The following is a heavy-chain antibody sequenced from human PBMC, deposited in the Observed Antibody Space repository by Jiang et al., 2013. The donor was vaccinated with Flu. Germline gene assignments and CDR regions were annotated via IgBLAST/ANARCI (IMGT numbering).Heavy chain of an antibody. CDR3: ARGRGLHYDGSGFYDY. Sequence: SGSGLVKPSQTLSLSCSVSGGSISSGAFYWSWIRQSPGKGLEWIGYIYYSGSTNYTPSLKSRVTISVDTSENQFSLALTSVTAADTGVYYCARGRGLHYDGSGFYDYWGQGTLVTVSS. CDR1: GGSISSGAFY. CDR2: IYYSGST. J-gene: IGHJ4*02. D-gene: IGHD3-22*01. V-gene: IGHV4-31*03.